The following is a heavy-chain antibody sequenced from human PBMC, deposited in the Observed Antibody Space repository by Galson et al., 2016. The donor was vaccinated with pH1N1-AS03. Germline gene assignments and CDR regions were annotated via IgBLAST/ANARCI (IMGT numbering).Heavy chain of an antibody. J-gene: IGHJ6*02. D-gene: IGHD3-10*01. V-gene: IGHV4-61*01. CDR3: ARDRGSYYGSDPWESEYYYYGMDV. Sequence: TVSGGSVSSGSYYWNWIRQPPGKGLEWIGYIYYSGSTNYNPSLKSRVTISVDTSKNQFSLKLSSVTAADTAVYYCARDRGSYYGSDPWESEYYYYGMDVWGQGTTVTVSS. CDR2: IYYSGST. CDR1: GGSVSSGSYY.